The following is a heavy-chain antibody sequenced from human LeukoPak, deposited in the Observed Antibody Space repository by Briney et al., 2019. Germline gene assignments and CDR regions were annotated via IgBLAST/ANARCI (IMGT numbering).Heavy chain of an antibody. CDR1: GYTFTSYD. J-gene: IGHJ4*02. Sequence: ASVKVSCKASGYTFTSYDINWVREARGQGLEGRGWRNPNSGNTGYTQKFQGRVTMTRNPSISTAYMELSSLRSEDTAVYYCARGGYFDWLPYDYWGQGTLVTVSS. CDR3: ARGGYFDWLPYDY. CDR2: RNPNSGNT. D-gene: IGHD3-9*01. V-gene: IGHV1-8*01.